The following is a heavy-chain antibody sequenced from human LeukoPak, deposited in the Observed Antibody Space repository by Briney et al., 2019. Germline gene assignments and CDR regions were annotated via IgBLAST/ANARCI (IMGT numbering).Heavy chain of an antibody. J-gene: IGHJ4*02. V-gene: IGHV3-30*01. CDR3: ARARTIRDRGDY. CDR2: ISYDGSNK. D-gene: IGHD4/OR15-4a*01. Sequence: GSLRLSCAASGFTFSSYAMHWVRQAPGKGLEWVAVISYDGSNKYYADSVKGRFTISRDNSKNTLYLQMNSLRAEDTAVYYCARARTIRDRGDYWGQGTLVTVSS. CDR1: GFTFSSYA.